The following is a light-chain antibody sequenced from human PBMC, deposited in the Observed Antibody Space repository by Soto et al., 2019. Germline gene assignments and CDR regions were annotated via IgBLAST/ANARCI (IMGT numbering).Light chain of an antibody. Sequence: QPVLTQPPSASGTPGQRITISCSGSGSSIGTNTVNWYRQLPGTAPKLLIYGNNQRPSGVPDRFSGSKSGTSASLAISGLQSEDGAEYYCAAWDGSLNNVLFGGGTKVTVL. CDR3: AAWDGSLNNVL. V-gene: IGLV1-44*01. J-gene: IGLJ2*01. CDR1: GSSIGTNT. CDR2: GNN.